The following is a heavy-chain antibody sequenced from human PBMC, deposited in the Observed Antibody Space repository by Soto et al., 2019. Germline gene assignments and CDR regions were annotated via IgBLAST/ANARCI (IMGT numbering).Heavy chain of an antibody. CDR1: GGSFSGFY. J-gene: IGHJ2*01. V-gene: IGHV4-34*01. Sequence: QVQLQQWGAGLLKPSETLSLTCAVYGGSFSGFYWSWIRQPPGKGLEWIGEINHSGSTNYNPSLKSRVTISADTSKNQFSLQLSSVTAADTPVYYCVSKLGSCTGGSCNWYFDLWGRGTLVTVSS. CDR2: INHSGST. D-gene: IGHD2-15*01. CDR3: VSKLGSCTGGSCNWYFDL.